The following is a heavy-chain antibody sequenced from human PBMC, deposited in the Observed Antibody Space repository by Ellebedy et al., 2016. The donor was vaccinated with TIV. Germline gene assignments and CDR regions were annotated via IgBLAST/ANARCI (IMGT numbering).Heavy chain of an antibody. D-gene: IGHD3-10*01. J-gene: IGHJ4*02. CDR2: ISYDGSNK. CDR1: GFTFSSYA. Sequence: GESLKISXAASGFTFSSYAMHWVRQAPGKGLEWVAVISYDGSNKYYADSVKGRFTISRDNSKNTLYLQMNSLRAEDTAVYYCARGSARGVTRNRPDYWGQGTLVTVSS. V-gene: IGHV3-30-3*01. CDR3: ARGSARGVTRNRPDY.